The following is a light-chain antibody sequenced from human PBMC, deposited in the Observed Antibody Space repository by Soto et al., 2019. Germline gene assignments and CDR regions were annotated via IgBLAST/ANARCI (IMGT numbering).Light chain of an antibody. CDR3: QQRYNWPIT. Sequence: EIVLTQSPATLSLSPGERCTLSCRASQSVSSSYLAWYQQRPGQAPRLLIYADSNRATGIPARFSGSGSGTDFTLTISSLEPEDFSVYYCQQRYNWPITFGQGTRLEI. V-gene: IGKV3-11*01. CDR2: ADS. CDR1: QSVSSSY. J-gene: IGKJ5*01.